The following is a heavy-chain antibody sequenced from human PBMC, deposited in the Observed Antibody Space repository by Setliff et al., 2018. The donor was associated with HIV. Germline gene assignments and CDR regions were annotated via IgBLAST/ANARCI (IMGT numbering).Heavy chain of an antibody. Sequence: PGGSLRLSCAASGSTFRNYGMHWVRQAPGKGLEWLGFIRSKDYGGAPAYAASVEDRLSISRDDSKGIAYLQMDSLKNEDTAVYYCARGPHKYCSVTNCMYDLWGQGTLVTVSS. V-gene: IGHV3-49*04. J-gene: IGHJ4*02. CDR1: GSTFRNYG. D-gene: IGHD2-15*01. CDR2: IRSKDYGGAP. CDR3: ARGPHKYCSVTNCMYDL.